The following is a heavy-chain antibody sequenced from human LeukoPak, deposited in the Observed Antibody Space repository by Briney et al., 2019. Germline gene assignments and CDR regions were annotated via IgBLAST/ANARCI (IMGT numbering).Heavy chain of an antibody. CDR3: ARESPFSSSATEDYYYGMDV. D-gene: IGHD6-6*01. V-gene: IGHV1-18*01. CDR1: GYTFTSYG. CDR2: ISAYNGNT. J-gene: IGHJ6*02. Sequence: ASVNVSCKASGYTFTSYGISWVRQAPGQGLEWMGWISAYNGNTNYAQTLQGRVTITTDTSTSTAYMELRSLRSDDTAVYYCARESPFSSSATEDYYYGMDVWGQGTTVTVSS.